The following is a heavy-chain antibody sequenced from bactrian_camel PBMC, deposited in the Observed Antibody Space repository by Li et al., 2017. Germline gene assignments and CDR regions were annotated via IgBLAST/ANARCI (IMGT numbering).Heavy chain of an antibody. D-gene: IGHD2*01. CDR2: IATGSGNT. V-gene: IGHV3S1*01. CDR3: AARTDSDCGIWHLATAGYFRY. J-gene: IGHJ4*01. Sequence: HVQLVESGGGSVQAGGSLRLSCAASGYTYNRNCMAWFRQAPGKEREGVARIATGSGNTYYADSVKGRFTISQDNAKNTVYLQMNSLKPEDTAIYYCAARTDSDCGIWHLATAGYFRYWGQGTQVTVS. CDR1: GYTYNRNC.